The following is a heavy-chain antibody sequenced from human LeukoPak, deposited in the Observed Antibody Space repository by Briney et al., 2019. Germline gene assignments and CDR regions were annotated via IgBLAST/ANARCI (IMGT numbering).Heavy chain of an antibody. CDR1: GYTFTSYY. CDR3: ARDRGSGLVVVGLDY. CDR2: INPSGGST. V-gene: IGHV1-46*01. J-gene: IGHJ4*02. Sequence: ASVTVSCKASGYTFTSYYMHWVRQPPGQGLEWMGIINPSGGSTSYAQKFQGRVTMTRDTSTSTVYMELSSLRSEDTAVYYCARDRGSGLVVVGLDYWGQGTLVTVSS. D-gene: IGHD2-15*01.